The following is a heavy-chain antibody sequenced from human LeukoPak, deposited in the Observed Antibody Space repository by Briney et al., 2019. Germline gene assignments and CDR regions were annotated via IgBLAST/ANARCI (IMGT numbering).Heavy chain of an antibody. CDR2: ISYDGSNK. J-gene: IGHJ5*02. CDR1: GFTFSTYW. CDR3: AKTRSSWS. Sequence: GGSLRLSCSASGFTFSTYWMSWVRQAPGKGLEWVAVISYDGSNKYYADSVKGRFTISRDNSKNTLYLQMNSLRAEDTAVYYCAKTRSSWSWGQGTLVTVSS. D-gene: IGHD6-13*01. V-gene: IGHV3-30*18.